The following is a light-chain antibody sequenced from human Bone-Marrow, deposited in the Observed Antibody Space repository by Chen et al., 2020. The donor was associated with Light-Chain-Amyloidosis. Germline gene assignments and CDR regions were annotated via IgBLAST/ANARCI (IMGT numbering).Light chain of an antibody. Sequence: QSVLTQPPSVSGAPGQRVTISCTGSSSNIGAVYDVHWYQHLPGTAPRLLIYGNNNRPSGVPDRFSGSKSDTSASLAIAGLQAEDEADYFCQSYDSSLSVVFGGGTKVTVV. V-gene: IGLV1-40*01. J-gene: IGLJ2*01. CDR1: SSNIGAVYD. CDR3: QSYDSSLSVV. CDR2: GNN.